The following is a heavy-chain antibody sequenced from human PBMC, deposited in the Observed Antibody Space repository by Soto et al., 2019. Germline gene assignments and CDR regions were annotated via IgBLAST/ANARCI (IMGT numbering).Heavy chain of an antibody. CDR1: GFTFSSYW. V-gene: IGHV3-7*03. CDR2: IKQDGNER. D-gene: IGHD2-2*01. Sequence: EVQVVESGGGLVQPGGSLRLSCVASGFTFSSYWMSWVRQAPGKGLEWGANIKQDGNERHYMDSVKGRFTISRDNAKNSLDLLMNSLKTEDTAVYYCARDGPLSSPTSGWFDPWGQGTLVIVSS. CDR3: ARDGPLSSPTSGWFDP. J-gene: IGHJ5*02.